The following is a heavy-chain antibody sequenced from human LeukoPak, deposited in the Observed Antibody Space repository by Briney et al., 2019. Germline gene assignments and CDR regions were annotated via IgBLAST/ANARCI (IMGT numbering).Heavy chain of an antibody. CDR2: TNHSGRP. Sequence: SQTLSPTCAVYGGSFSGFYCSWISPPPGNGLEWNGATNHSGRPNNNPSLKSRVTISVDTSENQFSRKLSSGTAADTAVYFCARGGRYCSSTSCYRLGGYFDYWGQGTLVTVSS. V-gene: IGHV4-34*01. CDR3: ARGGRYCSSTSCYRLGGYFDY. D-gene: IGHD2-2*01. J-gene: IGHJ4*02. CDR1: GGSFSGFY.